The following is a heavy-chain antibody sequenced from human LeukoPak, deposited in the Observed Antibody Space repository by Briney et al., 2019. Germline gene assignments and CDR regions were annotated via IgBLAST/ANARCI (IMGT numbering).Heavy chain of an antibody. Sequence: SVKVSCKASGYTFSSYAISWVRQAPGQGLEWMGGIIPIFGTANYAQKFQGRVTITADESTSTAYMELSSLRSEDTAVYYCAREWGIAARGDYYYYGMDVWGQGTTVTVSS. V-gene: IGHV1-69*13. CDR1: GYTFSSYA. CDR2: IIPIFGTA. D-gene: IGHD6-6*01. J-gene: IGHJ6*02. CDR3: AREWGIAARGDYYYYGMDV.